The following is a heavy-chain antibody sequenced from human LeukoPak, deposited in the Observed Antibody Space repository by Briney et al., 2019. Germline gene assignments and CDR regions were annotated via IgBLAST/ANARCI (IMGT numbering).Heavy chain of an antibody. CDR1: GFTFSSYW. Sequence: PGGSLRLSCAASGFTFSSYWMHWVRQAPGKGLVWVSRINSDGSSTSYADSVKGRFTISRDNAKTSLYLQMNSLRAEDTALYYCAKPSGSRSYYYYYMDVWGKGTMVTVSS. V-gene: IGHV3-74*01. CDR2: INSDGSST. CDR3: AKPSGSRSYYYYYMDV. J-gene: IGHJ6*03. D-gene: IGHD1-26*01.